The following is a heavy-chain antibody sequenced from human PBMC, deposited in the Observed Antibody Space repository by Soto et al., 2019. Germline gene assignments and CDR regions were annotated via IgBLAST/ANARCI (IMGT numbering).Heavy chain of an antibody. Sequence: AGGSLRLSCAASGFTFDDFAMYWVRQSPGKGLEWVSGISWNSYTIAYADSVKGRFTISRDNARNSLYLQMNSLRAEDTALYYCAKGPYSSGWYWFDPWGQGTLVTVSS. CDR3: AKGPYSSGWYWFDP. V-gene: IGHV3-9*01. D-gene: IGHD6-19*01. CDR2: ISWNSYTI. CDR1: GFTFDDFA. J-gene: IGHJ5*02.